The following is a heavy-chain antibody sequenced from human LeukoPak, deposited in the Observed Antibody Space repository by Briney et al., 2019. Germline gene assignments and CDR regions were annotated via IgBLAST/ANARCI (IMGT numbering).Heavy chain of an antibody. CDR3: AREGGNGYYYDSSGYYGFDY. CDR2: ITAYNGNT. Sequence: ASVKLCCNSSGYTFTSYGISWIRQAPGQGLELMGWITAYNGNTNYAQKLQGRVTMTTDTSTSTAYMELRSLRSDDTAVYYCAREGGNGYYYDSSGYYGFDYWGQGTLVTVSS. V-gene: IGHV1-18*01. D-gene: IGHD3-22*01. CDR1: GYTFTSYG. J-gene: IGHJ4*02.